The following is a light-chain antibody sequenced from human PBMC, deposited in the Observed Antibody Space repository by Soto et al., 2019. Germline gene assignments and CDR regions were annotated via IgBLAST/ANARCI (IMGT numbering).Light chain of an antibody. CDR1: RPVVRQY. CDR2: DAV. Sequence: PGERVSLSCRASRPVVRQYIAWYHQKSGQAPRLLLHDAVTRATGIPDRFSGSGSGPGTDFTLFISRLEPEDCGVYYCQQNGRSPTFGPGTKVEVK. CDR3: QQNGRSPT. J-gene: IGKJ3*01. V-gene: IGKV3-20*01.